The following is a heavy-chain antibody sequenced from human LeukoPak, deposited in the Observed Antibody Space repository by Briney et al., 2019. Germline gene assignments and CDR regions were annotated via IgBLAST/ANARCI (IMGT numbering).Heavy chain of an antibody. CDR1: GGSFSGYY. CDR2: INHSGST. J-gene: IGHJ4*02. V-gene: IGHV4-34*01. Sequence: SETLSLTCAVYGGSFSGYYWSWIRQPPGKGLEWIGEINHSGSTNYNPSLKSRVTISVDTSKNQFSLKLSSVTAADTAVYYCARIPYDYVWGSIKYWGQGALVTVSS. CDR3: ARIPYDYVWGSIKY. D-gene: IGHD3-16*01.